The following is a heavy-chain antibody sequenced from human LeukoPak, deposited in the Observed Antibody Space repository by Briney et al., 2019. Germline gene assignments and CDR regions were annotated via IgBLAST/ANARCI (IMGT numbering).Heavy chain of an antibody. CDR3: ARDRGDGYNEYYFDY. CDR1: GYTFTSYY. CDR2: INPSGGST. D-gene: IGHD5-24*01. J-gene: IGHJ4*02. Sequence: ASVKVSCKASGYTFTSYYMHWVRQAPRQGLEWMGIINPSGGSTSYAQKFQGRVTMTRDTSTSTVYMELSSLRSEDTAVYYCARDRGDGYNEYYFDYWGQGTLVTVSS. V-gene: IGHV1-46*01.